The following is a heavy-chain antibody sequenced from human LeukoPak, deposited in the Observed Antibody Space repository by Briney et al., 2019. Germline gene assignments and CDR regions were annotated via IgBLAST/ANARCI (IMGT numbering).Heavy chain of an antibody. CDR2: IYTSGST. D-gene: IGHD2-8*02. CDR1: GGSISSGSYY. J-gene: IGHJ4*02. CDR3: ARDIGVGYSTGGVMGRFDY. Sequence: SETLSLTCTVSGGSISSGSYYWSWIRQPAGKGLERIGRIYTSGSTNYNPSLKSRVIISEDTSKNQFSLKLSSVTAADTAVYYCARDIGVGYSTGGVMGRFDYWGQGTLVTVSS. V-gene: IGHV4-61*02.